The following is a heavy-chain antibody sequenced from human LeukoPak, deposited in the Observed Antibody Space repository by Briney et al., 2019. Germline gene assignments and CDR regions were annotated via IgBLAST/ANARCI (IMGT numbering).Heavy chain of an antibody. Sequence: WASVKVSCKASGYSFTGYYMHWVRQAPGQGLEWMAWINPNSGDTNFAQKFQGRVTMTRDTSISTVYMELSRLRSDDTAVFYCARGYYDSSDFEYFQHWGQGTLVSVSS. CDR1: GYSFTGYY. CDR2: INPNSGDT. D-gene: IGHD3-22*01. J-gene: IGHJ1*01. CDR3: ARGYYDSSDFEYFQH. V-gene: IGHV1-2*02.